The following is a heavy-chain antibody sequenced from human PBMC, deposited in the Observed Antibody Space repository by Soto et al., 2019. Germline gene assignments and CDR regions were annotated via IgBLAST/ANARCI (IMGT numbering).Heavy chain of an antibody. D-gene: IGHD4-17*01. Sequence: ASVKVSCKVSGYTLTELSMHWVRQAPGKGLEWMGGFDPEDGETIYAQKFQGRVTMTEDTSTDTAYMELSSLRSEDTAVYYCARPLRGGPYYYYGMDVWGQGTTVTVSS. CDR2: FDPEDGET. CDR1: GYTLTELS. CDR3: ARPLRGGPYYYYGMDV. V-gene: IGHV1-24*01. J-gene: IGHJ6*02.